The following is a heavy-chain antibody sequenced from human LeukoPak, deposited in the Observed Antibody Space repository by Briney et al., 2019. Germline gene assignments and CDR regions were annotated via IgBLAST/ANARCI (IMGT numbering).Heavy chain of an antibody. V-gene: IGHV1-2*02. CDR1: GYTFTGYF. Sequence: ASVKVSCKASGYTFTGYFMHWVRQAPGQGLEWMGWINPNSGGTNYPQKFQGRVTMTRDTSISTAYMELSSLRSDDTAVYYCARADVFDLYNWFDPWGQGPLVTVSP. CDR2: INPNSGGT. D-gene: IGHD2-21*01. J-gene: IGHJ5*02. CDR3: ARADVFDLYNWFDP.